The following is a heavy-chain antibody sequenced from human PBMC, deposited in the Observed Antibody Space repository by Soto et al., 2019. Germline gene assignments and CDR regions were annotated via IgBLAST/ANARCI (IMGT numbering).Heavy chain of an antibody. CDR3: ARGYDSLDAFDI. J-gene: IGHJ3*02. CDR1: GYTFTSYD. V-gene: IGHV1-8*01. CDR2: MNPNSGNT. Sequence: ASVKVSCKASGYTFTSYDINWVRQATGQGLEWMGWMNPNSGNTGYAQKFQGRVTMTRNTSISTAYMELSSLRSEDTAVYYCARGYDSLDAFDIWGQGTTVTVSS. D-gene: IGHD3-22*01.